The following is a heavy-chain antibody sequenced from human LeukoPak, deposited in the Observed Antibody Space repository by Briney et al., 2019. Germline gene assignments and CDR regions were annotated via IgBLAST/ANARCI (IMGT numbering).Heavy chain of an antibody. D-gene: IGHD4/OR15-4a*01. CDR2: ILPMSDAP. V-gene: IGHV1-69*05. CDR3: ATYGGNTAEYFQY. J-gene: IGHJ1*01. Sequence: SVKVSCTTSGGTFSRYAINWVRPAPGQRLEWMGGILPMSDAPVYAEKFQGRVRITTDEFTNTDYMELSSLRFEDTATYYCATYGGNTAEYFQYWGQGALVTVSP. CDR1: GGTFSRYA.